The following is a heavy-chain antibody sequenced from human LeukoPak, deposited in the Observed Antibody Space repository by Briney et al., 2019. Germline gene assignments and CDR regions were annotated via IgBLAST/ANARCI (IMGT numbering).Heavy chain of an antibody. V-gene: IGHV1-2*02. CDR3: ASSGDPYYYYYMDV. CDR2: INPNSGGT. CDR1: GYTFTGYY. D-gene: IGHD7-27*01. J-gene: IGHJ6*03. Sequence: ASVKVSCKASGYTFTGYYMHWVRQAPGQGLEWVGWINPNSGGTNYAQKFQGRVTMTRDTSISTAYMELSRLRSDDTAVYYCASSGDPYYYYYMDVWGKGTTVTVSS.